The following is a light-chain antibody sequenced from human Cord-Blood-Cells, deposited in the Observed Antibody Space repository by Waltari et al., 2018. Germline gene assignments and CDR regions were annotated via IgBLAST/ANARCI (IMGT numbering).Light chain of an antibody. CDR2: EVS. J-gene: IGLJ2*01. CDR1: SSDVGGYNY. Sequence: QSALTQPPSASGSPGQSVTISCTGTSSDVGGYNYVSWYPQHPGKAPKLMIYEVSKRPSGVPDRFSGAKSCNTASLTVSGLQAEDEADYYCSSYAGSNNFVVFGGGTKLTVL. CDR3: SSYAGSNNFVV. V-gene: IGLV2-8*01.